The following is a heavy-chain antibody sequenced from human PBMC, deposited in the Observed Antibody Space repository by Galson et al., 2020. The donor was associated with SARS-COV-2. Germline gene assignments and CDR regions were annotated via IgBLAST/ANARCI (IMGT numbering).Heavy chain of an antibody. D-gene: IGHD3-22*01. V-gene: IGHV4-31*03. Sequence: SQTLSLTCTVFGGSISSGGYYWSWIRQHPGKGLEWIGYIYYSGSTYYNPSLKSRVTISVDTSKNQFSLKLSSVTAADTAVYYCARVRTTMIVVVITSDAFDIWGQGTMVTVSS. CDR3: ARVRTTMIVVVITSDAFDI. J-gene: IGHJ3*02. CDR2: IYYSGST. CDR1: GGSISSGGYY.